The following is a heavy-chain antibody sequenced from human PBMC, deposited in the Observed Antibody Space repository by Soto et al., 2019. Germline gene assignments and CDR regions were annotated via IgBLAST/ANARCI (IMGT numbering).Heavy chain of an antibody. CDR3: ARDPLPAASAVYGMDV. J-gene: IGHJ6*02. CDR1: GFTFSSYS. V-gene: IGHV3-21*01. D-gene: IGHD2-2*01. Sequence: GGSLRLSCAASGFTFSSYSMNWVRQAPGKGLEWVSSISSSSSYIYYADSVKGRFTISRDNAKNSQYLQMNSLRAEDTAVYYCARDPLPAASAVYGMDVWGQGSTVTVSS. CDR2: ISSSSSYI.